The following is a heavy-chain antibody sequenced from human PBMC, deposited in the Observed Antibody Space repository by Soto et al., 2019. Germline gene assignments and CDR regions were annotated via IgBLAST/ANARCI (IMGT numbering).Heavy chain of an antibody. CDR2: FDPEDGET. CDR1: GYTLTELS. J-gene: IGHJ6*02. D-gene: IGHD6-13*01. CDR3: ATDDAGPQRDYYYYGMDV. Sequence: ASVKVSCKVSGYTLTELSMHWVRQAPGKGLEWMGGFDPEDGETIYAQKFQGRVTMTEDTSTDTAYMELSSLRSEDTAVYYCATDDAGPQRDYYYYGMDVWGQGTTVTVSS. V-gene: IGHV1-24*01.